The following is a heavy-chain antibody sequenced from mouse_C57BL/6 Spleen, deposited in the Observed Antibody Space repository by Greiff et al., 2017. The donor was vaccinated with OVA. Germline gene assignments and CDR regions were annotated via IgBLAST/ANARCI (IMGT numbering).Heavy chain of an antibody. V-gene: IGHV1-82*01. CDR1: GYAFSSSW. CDR2: IYPGDGDT. CDR3: ARVGFPDFGY. J-gene: IGHJ2*01. Sequence: VQLQQSGPELVKPGASVKISCKASGYAFSSSWMNWVKQRPGKGLEWIGRIYPGDGDTNYNGKFKGKATLTADKSSSTAYMQLSSLTSEDSAVYFGARVGFPDFGYWGQSTTLTVSS.